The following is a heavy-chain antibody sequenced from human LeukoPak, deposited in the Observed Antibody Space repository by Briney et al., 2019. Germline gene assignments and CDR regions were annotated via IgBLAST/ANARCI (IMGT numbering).Heavy chain of an antibody. CDR3: ARVREWFDP. J-gene: IGHJ5*02. Sequence: SETLSLTCTVSNGAISSYYWSWIRQPPGKGLEWIGYISYSGSTNYNPSLKSRVTISADRSKNQFSLKLSSVTAADTAVYYCARVREWFDPWGQGTLVTVSS. V-gene: IGHV4-59*01. CDR2: ISYSGST. CDR1: NGAISSYY. D-gene: IGHD5-24*01.